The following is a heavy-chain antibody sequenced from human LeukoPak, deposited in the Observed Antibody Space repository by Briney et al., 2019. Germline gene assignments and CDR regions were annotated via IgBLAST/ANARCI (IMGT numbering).Heavy chain of an antibody. CDR3: ARGKLWRKSSFDY. J-gene: IGHJ4*02. CDR1: GYSFTGYY. V-gene: IGHV1-2*02. D-gene: IGHD2-21*01. Sequence: ASVKVSCKASGYSFTGYYVYWVRQAPGQGLEWMGWINPDSGATKYAENFQGRVTMTSDTSISTAYTELISLTSNDTAVYYCARGKLWRKSSFDYWGQGTLVIVSS. CDR2: INPDSGAT.